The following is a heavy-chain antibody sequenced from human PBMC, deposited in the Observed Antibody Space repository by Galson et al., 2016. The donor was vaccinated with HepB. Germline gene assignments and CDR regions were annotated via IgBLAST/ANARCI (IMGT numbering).Heavy chain of an antibody. CDR3: ARAYSRLGRWRLLYYFDY. CDR2: INQDGSEK. V-gene: IGHV3-7*01. Sequence: SLRLSCAASGFIFRSYWMSWVRQAPGKGLEWVANINQDGSEKYYVDSVKGRFTISRDNAKNSLYLQMNSLRAEDTAVYYCARAYSRLGRWRLLYYFDYWGQGTLVTGSS. J-gene: IGHJ4*02. D-gene: IGHD2/OR15-2a*01. CDR1: GFIFRSYW.